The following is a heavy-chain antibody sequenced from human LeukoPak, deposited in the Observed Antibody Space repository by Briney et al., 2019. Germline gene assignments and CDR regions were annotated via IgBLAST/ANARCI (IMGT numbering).Heavy chain of an antibody. D-gene: IGHD3-10*01. CDR2: ISGSGGST. CDR1: GFTFTNYA. CDR3: AKASGSGSFDY. J-gene: IGHJ4*02. V-gene: IGHV3-23*01. Sequence: GGSLRLSCAASGFTFTNYAMSWVRQAPGKGLEWVSAISGSGGSTYYADSVKGRFTISRDNSKNTLYLQMNSLRAEDTAVYYCAKASGSGSFDYWGQGTLVTVSS.